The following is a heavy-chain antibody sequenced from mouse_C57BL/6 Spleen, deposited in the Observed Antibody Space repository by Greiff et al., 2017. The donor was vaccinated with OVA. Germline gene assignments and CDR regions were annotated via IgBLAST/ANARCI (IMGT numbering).Heavy chain of an antibody. CDR3: ARHDSVEEGNYFDY. J-gene: IGHJ2*01. D-gene: IGHD1-1*01. CDR2: IYPGSGNT. Sequence: QVQLKESGAELVRPGASVKLSCKASGYTFTDYYINWVKQRPGQGLEWIARIYPGSGNTYYNEKFKGKATLTAEKSSSTAYMQLSSLTSEDSAVYVCARHDSVEEGNYFDYWGQGTTLTVAS. CDR1: GYTFTDYY. V-gene: IGHV1-76*01.